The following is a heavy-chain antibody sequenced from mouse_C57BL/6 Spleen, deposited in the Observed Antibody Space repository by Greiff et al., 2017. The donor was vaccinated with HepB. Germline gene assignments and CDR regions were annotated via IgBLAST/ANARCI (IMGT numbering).Heavy chain of an antibody. Sequence: VQLQQPGAELVMPGASVKLSCKASGYTFTSYWMHWVKQRPGQGLEWIGEIDPSDSYTNYNQKFKGNSTLTVDKSSSTAYMQLSSLTSEDSAVYYCARGSDAMDYWGQGTSVTVSS. CDR3: ARGSDAMDY. CDR2: IDPSDSYT. CDR1: GYTFTSYW. V-gene: IGHV1-69*01. J-gene: IGHJ4*01.